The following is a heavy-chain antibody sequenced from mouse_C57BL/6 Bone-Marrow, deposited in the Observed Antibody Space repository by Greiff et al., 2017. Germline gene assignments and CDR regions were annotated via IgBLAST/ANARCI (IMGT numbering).Heavy chain of an antibody. V-gene: IGHV1-69*01. Sequence: QVQLQQPGAELVMPGASVKLSCKASGYTFTSYWMHWVKQRPGQGLEWIGEIDPSDSYTNYNQKFKGKSTLTVDKSSSTAYMQLSSLTSEDSAVYYCARSRYGRWFAYWGQGTLVTVSA. CDR2: IDPSDSYT. CDR3: ARSRYGRWFAY. J-gene: IGHJ3*01. CDR1: GYTFTSYW. D-gene: IGHD1-1*01.